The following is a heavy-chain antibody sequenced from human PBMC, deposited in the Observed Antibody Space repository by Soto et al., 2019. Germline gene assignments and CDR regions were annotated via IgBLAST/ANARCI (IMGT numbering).Heavy chain of an antibody. V-gene: IGHV3-53*01. J-gene: IGHJ4*02. Sequence: GGSLGLSCVVSGFIVSSSHMIWVRQAPGKGLEGVSILYNHGKTNYVDSVKGRFTITRDNSKNTVYLQMNSLRVEDTAVYYCARLTEAERHWGQGALVTVSS. CDR1: GFIVSSSH. D-gene: IGHD1-1*01. CDR2: LYNHGKT. CDR3: ARLTEAERH.